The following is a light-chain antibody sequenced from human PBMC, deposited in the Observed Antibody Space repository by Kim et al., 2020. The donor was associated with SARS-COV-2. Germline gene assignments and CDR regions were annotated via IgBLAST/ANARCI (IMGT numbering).Light chain of an antibody. Sequence: EIVMTQSPATLSVSPGGRATLSCRANQSISTHLAWYQQTPGQAPRLLIYHASTRASGIPARFSGSGSGTEFTLTISSLQSEDFAVYYCQQYNNWPLTWTFGQGTKLEI. V-gene: IGKV3-15*01. CDR3: QQYNNWPLTWT. CDR1: QSISTH. J-gene: IGKJ1*01. CDR2: HAS.